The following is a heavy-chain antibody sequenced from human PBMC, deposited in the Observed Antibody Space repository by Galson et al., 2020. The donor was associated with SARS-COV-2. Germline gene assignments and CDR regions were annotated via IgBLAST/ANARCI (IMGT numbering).Heavy chain of an antibody. V-gene: IGHV3-48*03. D-gene: IGHD1-26*01. J-gene: IGHJ6*02. CDR2: ISSSGSTI. CDR3: ARDIRGATKYYYYYYGMDV. Sequence: TGGSLRLSCAASGFTFSSYEMNWVRQAPGKGLEWVSYISSSGSTIYYADSVKGRFTISRDNAKNSLYLQMNSLRAEDTAVYYCARDIRGATKYYYYYYGMDVWGQGTTVTVSS. CDR1: GFTFSSYE.